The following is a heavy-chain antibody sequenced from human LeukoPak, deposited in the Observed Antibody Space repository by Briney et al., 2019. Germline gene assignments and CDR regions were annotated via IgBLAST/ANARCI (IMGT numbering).Heavy chain of an antibody. V-gene: IGHV3-33*01. J-gene: IGHJ6*02. CDR2: IWYDGSNK. D-gene: IGHD3-22*01. CDR3: ARGNYDSYYYGMDV. Sequence: PGGSLRLSCAASGFTFSSYGMHWVRQAPGKGLEWVAVIWYDGSNKYYADSVKGRFTISRDNSKNTLYLQMNSLRAEDTAVYYCARGNYDSYYYGMDVWGQGTTATVSS. CDR1: GFTFSSYG.